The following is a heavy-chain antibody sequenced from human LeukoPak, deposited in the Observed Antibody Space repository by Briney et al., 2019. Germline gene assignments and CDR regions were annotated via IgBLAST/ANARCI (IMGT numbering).Heavy chain of an antibody. Sequence: GGSLRLSCAASGFTFSSYYMNWVRQAPGKGLEWVANINQYGSEKYYVDSVKGRFTSSRDNSKNTLYLQMNSLRAEDTAIYYCTMNQWNYFLDAFDMWGQGTMVTVSS. CDR3: TMNQWNYFLDAFDM. V-gene: IGHV3-7*01. D-gene: IGHD1-7*01. J-gene: IGHJ3*02. CDR2: INQYGSEK. CDR1: GFTFSSYY.